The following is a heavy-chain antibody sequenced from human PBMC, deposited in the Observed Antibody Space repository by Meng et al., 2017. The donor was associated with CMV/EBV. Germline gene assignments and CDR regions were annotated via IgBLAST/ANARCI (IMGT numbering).Heavy chain of an antibody. CDR3: ARDRNWNYYEISANLDC. J-gene: IGHJ4*02. Sequence: ASVKVSCKASGYTFTSYGISWVRQAPGQGLEWMGWISAYNGNTNYAQKLQGRVTMTTDTSTSTAYMELRSLRSDDTAVYYCARDRNWNYYEISANLDCWGQGTLVTVSS. CDR2: ISAYNGNT. V-gene: IGHV1-18*01. D-gene: IGHD1-7*01. CDR1: GYTFTSYG.